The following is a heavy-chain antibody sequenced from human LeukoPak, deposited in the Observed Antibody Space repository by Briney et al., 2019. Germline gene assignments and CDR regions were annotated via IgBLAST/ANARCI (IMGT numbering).Heavy chain of an antibody. V-gene: IGHV3-23*01. CDR2: ISGSGGNT. Sequence: PGGSLRLSCAASGFTFSTYAMSWVRQAPGKGLEWVSAISGSGGNTHYADSVKGRFINSRDNSKNTLYVQMNSLRVEDTAVYYCTQGARADTYWYFDLWGRGTLVTVAS. CDR1: GFTFSTYA. D-gene: IGHD3-16*01. CDR3: TQGARADTYWYFDL. J-gene: IGHJ2*01.